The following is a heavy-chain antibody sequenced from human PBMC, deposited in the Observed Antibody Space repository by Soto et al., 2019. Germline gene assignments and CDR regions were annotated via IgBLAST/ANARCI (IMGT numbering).Heavy chain of an antibody. Sequence: DVQLVESGGGLVKPGGSLRFSCVASGFIFSNAWMSWIRQAQGKGLEWVGRIKTKTDGGTTDYAEPVKGRFTISRDDSKNTLYLQMNSLKTEDTAVYYCGTGSAFDIWGQGTMVTVSS. CDR2: IKTKTDGGTT. J-gene: IGHJ3*02. CDR3: GTGSAFDI. CDR1: GFIFSNAW. D-gene: IGHD1-26*01. V-gene: IGHV3-15*01.